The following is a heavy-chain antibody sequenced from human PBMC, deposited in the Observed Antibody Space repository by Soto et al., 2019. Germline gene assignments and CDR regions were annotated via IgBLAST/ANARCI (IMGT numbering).Heavy chain of an antibody. CDR3: VTKYPGTRPFDY. CDR2: IGTDGNT. Sequence: GGSLRLSCAASGFTFNSYAMNWVRQAPGKGLAWVSAIGTDGNTYYANSVKGRFTISRDNSRTTLYLQMNSLRVEDTALYYCVTKYPGTRPFDYWGQGTLVTVSS. V-gene: IGHV3-23*01. J-gene: IGHJ4*01. CDR1: GFTFNSYA. D-gene: IGHD2-2*01.